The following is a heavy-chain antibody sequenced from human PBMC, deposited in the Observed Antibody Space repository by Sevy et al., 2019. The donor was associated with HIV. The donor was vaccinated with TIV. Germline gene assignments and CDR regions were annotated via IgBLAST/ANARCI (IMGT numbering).Heavy chain of an antibody. CDR3: ARGNSSGWAYYYYYMDV. V-gene: IGHV1-18*04. J-gene: IGHJ6*03. D-gene: IGHD6-19*01. CDR2: ISAYNGNT. Sequence: ASVKVSSKASGYTFTSYGISWVRQAPGQGLEWMGWISAYNGNTNYAQKLQGRVTMTTDTSTSTAYMELRSLRSDDTAVYYCARGNSSGWAYYYYYMDVWGKGTTVTVSS. CDR1: GYTFTSYG.